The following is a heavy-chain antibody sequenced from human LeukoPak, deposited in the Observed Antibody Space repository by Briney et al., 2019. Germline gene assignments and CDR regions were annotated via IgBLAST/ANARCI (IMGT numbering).Heavy chain of an antibody. CDR2: ITYSGAST. J-gene: IGHJ4*02. Sequence: GGSLRLSCTTSGFTFSVSAMTWVRQGPGKGLEWVSSITYSGASTYYTESVKGRFTVSRDNSKNTLYLQMNSLRAADTAVYYRTHHGSGNFYEYWGQGTLVTVSS. CDR3: THHGSGNFYEY. V-gene: IGHV3-23*01. D-gene: IGHD3-10*01. CDR1: GFTFSVSA.